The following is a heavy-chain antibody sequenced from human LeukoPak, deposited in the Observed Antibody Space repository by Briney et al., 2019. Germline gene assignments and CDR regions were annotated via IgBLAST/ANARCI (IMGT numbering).Heavy chain of an antibody. D-gene: IGHD5-24*01. CDR3: ATDLHRDGVNWPYFDH. V-gene: IGHV3-9*01. J-gene: IGHJ4*02. Sequence: GGSLRLSCAASGFTFDDYAMHWVRQAPGKGLEWVSGISWNSGSIGYADSVKGRFTISRDNAKNSLYLQMNSLRAEDTAVYYCATDLHRDGVNWPYFDHWGQGTLVTVSS. CDR1: GFTFDDYA. CDR2: ISWNSGSI.